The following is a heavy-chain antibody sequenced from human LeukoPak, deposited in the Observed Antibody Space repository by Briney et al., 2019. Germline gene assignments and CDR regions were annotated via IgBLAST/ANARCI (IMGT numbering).Heavy chain of an antibody. Sequence: ASVKVSCKVSGYTLTELSMHWVRQAPGKGLEWMGGFDPEDGETIYAQKFQGRVTMTEDTSTDTAYMELSSLRSEDTAVYYCATATFLLWFGRGERGAKFWFDPWGQGTLVTVSS. V-gene: IGHV1-24*01. CDR3: ATATFLLWFGRGERGAKFWFDP. D-gene: IGHD3-10*01. CDR1: GYTLTELS. CDR2: FDPEDGET. J-gene: IGHJ5*02.